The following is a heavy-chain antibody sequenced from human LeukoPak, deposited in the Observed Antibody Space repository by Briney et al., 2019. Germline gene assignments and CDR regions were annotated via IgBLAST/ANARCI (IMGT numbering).Heavy chain of an antibody. V-gene: IGHV3-43*02. J-gene: IGHJ4*02. D-gene: IGHD5-18*01. CDR2: LPWDGGST. CDR1: GFTLDHYA. Sequence: GGSLRLSCAASGFTLDHYAMHWVRHAPARGLEGVYLLPWDGGSTYYADSVKGRFTISRDNSKNSLYLQMNSLRTEDTALYYCAKDIRRRGYSYAFDYWGQGTLVTVSS. CDR3: AKDIRRRGYSYAFDY.